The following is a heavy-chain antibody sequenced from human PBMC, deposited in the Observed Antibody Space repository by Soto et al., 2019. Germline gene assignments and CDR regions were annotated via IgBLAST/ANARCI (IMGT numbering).Heavy chain of an antibody. Sequence: QVQLQESGPGLVKPSETLSLTCTVSGGSVNSDNYYWGWIRQPPGKGLEWIGYIYHTGRTNYNPSLESRITISLDTSKNQFSLTLSSVTAADTALFYCAREFSNTPEAFDSWGQGALVTVSS. V-gene: IGHV4-61*01. CDR1: GGSVNSDNYY. CDR2: IYHTGRT. CDR3: AREFSNTPEAFDS. D-gene: IGHD3-3*02. J-gene: IGHJ4*02.